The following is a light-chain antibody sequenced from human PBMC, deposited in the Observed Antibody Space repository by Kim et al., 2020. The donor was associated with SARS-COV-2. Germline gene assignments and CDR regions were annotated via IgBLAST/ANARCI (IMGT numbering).Light chain of an antibody. Sequence: PSNLSASVGDTVTITCRASQSISSWMAWYQQKPGKAPKLLLYKASTLQSGVPSRFSGSESGTEFTLTISSLQPDDFATYYCQQFTSFGQGTKLEI. CDR1: QSISSW. CDR2: KAS. CDR3: QQFTS. V-gene: IGKV1-5*03. J-gene: IGKJ2*01.